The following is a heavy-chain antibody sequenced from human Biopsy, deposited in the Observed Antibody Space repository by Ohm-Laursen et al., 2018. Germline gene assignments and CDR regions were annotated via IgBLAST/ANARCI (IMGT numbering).Heavy chain of an antibody. CDR3: ALQSVAQMKNFDY. J-gene: IGHJ4*02. CDR1: GYTFTGYH. D-gene: IGHD6-19*01. Sequence: SVKVSCKASGYTFTGYHVHWVRQAPGQGLEWMGWINAKTGDTNYAQKFQGRVTMTRDTSISTAYVDLSRLRSDDTAVYYCALQSVAQMKNFDYWGQGTLVTVSS. CDR2: INAKTGDT. V-gene: IGHV1-2*02.